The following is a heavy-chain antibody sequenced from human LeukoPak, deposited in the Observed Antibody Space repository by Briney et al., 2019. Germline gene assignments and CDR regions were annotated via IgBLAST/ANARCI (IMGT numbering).Heavy chain of an antibody. CDR3: ARGYAFSSEYFQH. D-gene: IGHD2-2*01. J-gene: IGHJ1*01. CDR1: GGSISSYY. V-gene: IGHV4-59*01. CDR2: IYYSGST. Sequence: SETLSLTCSVSGGSISSYYWSWIRPPPGKGLEWIGYIYYSGSTNYNPSLKSRVTISVDTSKNQFSLKLSSVTAADTAVYYCARGYAFSSEYFQHWGQGTLVTVSS.